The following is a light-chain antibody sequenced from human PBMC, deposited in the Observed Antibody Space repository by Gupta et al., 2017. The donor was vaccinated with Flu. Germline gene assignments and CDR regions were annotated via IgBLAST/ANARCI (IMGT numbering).Light chain of an antibody. Sequence: TISCTGSSSNIGAGYDVHWYQQLPGTAPKLLIHDNSNRPSGVPDRFSCSKSGTSASLAITGLQAEDEADYYCQSYDSSLSGSYVFGTGTKVTVL. CDR1: SSNIGAGYD. CDR3: QSYDSSLSGSYV. J-gene: IGLJ1*01. V-gene: IGLV1-40*01. CDR2: DNS.